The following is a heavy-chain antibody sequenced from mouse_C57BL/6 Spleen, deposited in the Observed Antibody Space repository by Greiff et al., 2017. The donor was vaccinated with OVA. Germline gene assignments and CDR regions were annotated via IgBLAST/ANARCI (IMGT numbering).Heavy chain of an antibody. D-gene: IGHD4-1*01. J-gene: IGHJ1*03. CDR3: ARDGAGTGYFDV. Sequence: EVQLVESEGGLVQPGSSMKLSCTASGFTFSDYYMAWVRQVPEKGLEWVANINYDGSSTYYLDSLKSRFIISRDNAKNILYLQMSSLKSEDTATYYCARDGAGTGYFDVWGTGTTVTVSS. CDR2: INYDGSST. V-gene: IGHV5-16*01. CDR1: GFTFSDYY.